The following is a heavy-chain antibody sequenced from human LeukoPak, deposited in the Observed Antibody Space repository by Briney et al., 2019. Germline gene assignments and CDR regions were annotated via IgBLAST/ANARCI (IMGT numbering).Heavy chain of an antibody. CDR2: IRYDGSNK. D-gene: IGHD3-10*01. CDR3: AKDGVGVMVRGVITSTNYYMDV. J-gene: IGHJ6*03. CDR1: GFTFSSYG. V-gene: IGHV3-30*02. Sequence: GGSLRLSCAASGFTFSSYGMHWVRQAPGKGLEWVAFIRYDGSNKYYADSVKGRFTISRDNSKNTLYLQMNSLRAEDTAVYYCAKDGVGVMVRGVITSTNYYMDVWGKGTTVTISS.